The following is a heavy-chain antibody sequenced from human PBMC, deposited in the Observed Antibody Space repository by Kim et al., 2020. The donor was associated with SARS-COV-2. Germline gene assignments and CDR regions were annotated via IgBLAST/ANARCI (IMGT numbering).Heavy chain of an antibody. D-gene: IGHD5-18*01. J-gene: IGHJ4*02. CDR1: GGSISSSSYY. CDR2: IFYSGST. CDR3: AREGGYSNG. V-gene: IGHV4-39*07. Sequence: SETLSLTCTVSGGSISSSSYYWGWIRQPPGKGLEWIGSIFYSGSTYYNPSLKSRVTISVDTSKNQFSLELSSVTAADTAVYFCAREGGYSNGWGQGTLVTVSS.